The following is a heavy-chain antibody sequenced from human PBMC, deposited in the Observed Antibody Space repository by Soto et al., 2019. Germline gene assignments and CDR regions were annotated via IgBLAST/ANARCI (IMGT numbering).Heavy chain of an antibody. J-gene: IGHJ6*02. Sequence: SETLSLTCTVSGGSISSRGYYWSWIRQPPGKGLEWIGEINHSGSTNYNPSLKSRVTISVDTSKNQFSLKLSSVTAADTAVYYCATSYSGYDYHYYYGMDVWGQGTTVTVSS. CDR2: INHSGST. D-gene: IGHD5-12*01. CDR1: GGSISSRGYY. CDR3: ATSYSGYDYHYYYGMDV. V-gene: IGHV4-39*07.